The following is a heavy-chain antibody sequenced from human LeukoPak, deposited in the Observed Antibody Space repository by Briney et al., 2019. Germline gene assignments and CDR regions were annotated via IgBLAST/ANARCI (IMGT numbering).Heavy chain of an antibody. D-gene: IGHD5-18*01. Sequence: SETLSLTCTVSGGSISSHYWSWIRQPPGKGLEWIGYIYYSGSTNYNPSLKSRVTISVDTSKNQFSLKLSSVTAADTAVYYCAARKYSYVNYWGQGTLVTVSS. CDR2: IYYSGST. CDR1: GGSISSHY. V-gene: IGHV4-59*11. J-gene: IGHJ4*02. CDR3: AARKYSYVNY.